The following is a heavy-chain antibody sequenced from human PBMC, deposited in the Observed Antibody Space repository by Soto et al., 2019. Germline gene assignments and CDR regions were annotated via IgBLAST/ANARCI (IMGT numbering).Heavy chain of an antibody. V-gene: IGHV1-69*13. J-gene: IGHJ6*02. Sequence: SVKVSCKASGGTFSSYAISWVRQAPGQGLEWMGGIIPIFGTANYAQKFQGRVTITADESTSTAYMELSSLRSEDTAVYYCARAVVAGLYYYYGMDVWGQGTTVTVSS. CDR2: IIPIFGTA. CDR3: ARAVVAGLYYYYGMDV. CDR1: GGTFSSYA. D-gene: IGHD2-15*01.